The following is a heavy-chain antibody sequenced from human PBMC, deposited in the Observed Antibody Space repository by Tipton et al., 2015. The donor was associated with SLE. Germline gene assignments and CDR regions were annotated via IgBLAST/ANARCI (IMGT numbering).Heavy chain of an antibody. D-gene: IGHD3-22*01. J-gene: IGHJ4*02. CDR2: ISSSGSTI. CDR3: AKDVPLRYYDSSGYPDY. CDR1: GFTFSSYE. V-gene: IGHV3-48*03. Sequence: SLRLSCAASGFTFSSYEMNWVRQAPGKGLEWVSYISSSGSTIYYADSVKGRFTISRDNAKNSLYLQMNSLRAEDTAVYYCAKDVPLRYYDSSGYPDYWGQGTLVTVSS.